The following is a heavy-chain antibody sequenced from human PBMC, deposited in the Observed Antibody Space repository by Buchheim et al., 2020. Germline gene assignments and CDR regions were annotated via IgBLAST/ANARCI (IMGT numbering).Heavy chain of an antibody. D-gene: IGHD4-17*01. V-gene: IGHV4-34*01. Sequence: QVQLQQWGAGLLKPSETLSLTCAVSGGSFSGYYWSWIRQPPGKGLEWIGEINHSGSTNYNPSLKSRVTISVDTSKNQFSLKLSSVTAADTAVYYCARGQTDYGDYAYYWGQGTL. J-gene: IGHJ4*02. CDR2: INHSGST. CDR1: GGSFSGYY. CDR3: ARGQTDYGDYAYY.